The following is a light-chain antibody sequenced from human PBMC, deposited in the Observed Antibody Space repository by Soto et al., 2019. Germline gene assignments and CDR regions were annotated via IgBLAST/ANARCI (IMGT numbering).Light chain of an antibody. CDR3: QQSNSYPLT. J-gene: IGKJ4*01. Sequence: DIQMTQSPSTLSASVGDRVTITCRASQSISNWLAWYQQKPGKAPNLLIYKASALETGVPSRFSGSGSGTEFTLTITSLQPEDFATYSCQQSNSYPLTFGEGTRVEI. CDR2: KAS. V-gene: IGKV1-5*03. CDR1: QSISNW.